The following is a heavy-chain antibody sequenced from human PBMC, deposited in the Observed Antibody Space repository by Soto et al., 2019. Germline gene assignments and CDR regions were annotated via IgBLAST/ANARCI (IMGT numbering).Heavy chain of an antibody. D-gene: IGHD2-2*01. CDR3: ARDRVGYCSSTSCYDSDYYYGIDV. CDR2: IWYDGSNK. CDR1: GFTFSSYG. J-gene: IGHJ6*02. V-gene: IGHV3-33*01. Sequence: LRLSCAASGFTFSSYGMHWVRQAPGKGLEWVAVIWYDGSNKYYADSVKGRFTISRDNSKNTLYLQMNSLRAEDTAVYYCARDRVGYCSSTSCYDSDYYYGIDVWGQGTTVTVSS.